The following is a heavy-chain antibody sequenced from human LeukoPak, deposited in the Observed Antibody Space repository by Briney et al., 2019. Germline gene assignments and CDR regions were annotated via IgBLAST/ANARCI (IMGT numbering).Heavy chain of an antibody. CDR2: IFHSGST. V-gene: IGHV4-4*02. D-gene: IGHD3-3*01. CDR3: ARGIFGARAFEY. CDR1: GFTFSSYW. Sequence: SLRLSCAASGFTFSSYWMHWVRQAPGKGLEWTGEIFHSGSTNYNPSLESRLTISLDKSKNHFSLRLTSVTAADTAIYYCARGIFGARAFEYWGQGILVTVSS. J-gene: IGHJ4*02.